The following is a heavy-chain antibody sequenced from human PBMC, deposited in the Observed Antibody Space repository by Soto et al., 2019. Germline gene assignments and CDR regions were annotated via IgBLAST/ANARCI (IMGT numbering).Heavy chain of an antibody. V-gene: IGHV4-39*01. CDR2: IYVSGAT. D-gene: IGHD3-3*01. Sequence: QLQLQESGPGLVKPSETLSLTCIVSGDSISSTTYYWGWIRQPPGKGLEWIGSIYVSGATYYNPSLKSRVTISIDMSMNQFSLKVSSVTAADTAVYYCARHAGRTFGVVLNQFDHWGQGTLVTASS. CDR1: GDSISSTTYY. CDR3: ARHAGRTFGVVLNQFDH. J-gene: IGHJ4*02.